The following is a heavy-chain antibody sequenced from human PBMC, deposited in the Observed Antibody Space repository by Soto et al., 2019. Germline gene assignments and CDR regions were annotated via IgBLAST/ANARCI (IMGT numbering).Heavy chain of an antibody. CDR1: GDSVSSNSAA. Sequence: LSLTCAISGDSVSSNSAAWNWIRQSPSRGLEWLGRTYYRSKWYNDYAVSVKSRITINPDTSKNQFSLQLNSVTPEDTAVYYCARGTYSSSSGRYYYYGMDVWGQGTTVTVSS. V-gene: IGHV6-1*01. J-gene: IGHJ6*02. CDR2: TYYRSKWYN. CDR3: ARGTYSSSSGRYYYYGMDV. D-gene: IGHD6-6*01.